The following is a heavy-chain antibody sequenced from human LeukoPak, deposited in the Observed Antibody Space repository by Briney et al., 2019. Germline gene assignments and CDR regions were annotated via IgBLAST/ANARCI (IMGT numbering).Heavy chain of an antibody. CDR1: GGSMSSYY. J-gene: IGHJ6*02. CDR2: IYYSGYT. CDR3: ARGVCTSTSCYAGDYGMDV. Sequence: TSETLSLTCTVSGGSMSSYYWSWIRQPPGKGLEWIGYIYYSGYTSYNPSLKSRVTISLDTSKNQFSLKLSSVTAADTAVYYCARGVCTSTSCYAGDYGMDVWGQGTPVTVSS. V-gene: IGHV4-59*08. D-gene: IGHD2-2*01.